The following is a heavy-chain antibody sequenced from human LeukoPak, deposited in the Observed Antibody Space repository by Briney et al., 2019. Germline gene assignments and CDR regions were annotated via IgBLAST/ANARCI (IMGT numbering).Heavy chain of an antibody. J-gene: IGHJ4*02. CDR1: GVSFYDYY. D-gene: IGHD2-21*02. V-gene: IGHV4-34*01. CDR3: SRMTAGHDY. CDR2: INHSGYT. Sequence: SETLSLTCAVSGVSFYDYYWSWLRQTPGKGLKWIGEINHSGYTNDSPSLKSRVTLSIDTSRKQFSLNLRSVTVADTGIYYCSRMTAGHDYWGQGTLVTVSS.